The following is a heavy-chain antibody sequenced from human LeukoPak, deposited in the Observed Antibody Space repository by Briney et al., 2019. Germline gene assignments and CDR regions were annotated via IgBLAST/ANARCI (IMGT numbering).Heavy chain of an antibody. D-gene: IGHD1-26*01. V-gene: IGHV1-69*13. CDR1: GGTFSSYA. CDR3: ARDSALGSGSYDDY. J-gene: IGHJ4*02. Sequence: SVTVSCKASGGTFSSYAISWVRQAPGQGLEWMGGIIPIFGTANYAQKFQGRVTITADESTSTAYMELSSLRSEDTAVYYCARDSALGSGSYDDYWGQGTLVTVSS. CDR2: IIPIFGTA.